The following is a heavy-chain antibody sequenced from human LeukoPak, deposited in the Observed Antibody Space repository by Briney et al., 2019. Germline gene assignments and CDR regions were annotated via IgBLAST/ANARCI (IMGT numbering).Heavy chain of an antibody. CDR1: GGSFSGYY. CDR2: INHSGST. CDR3: ARDSSGYLFDY. V-gene: IGHV4-34*01. J-gene: IGHJ4*02. Sequence: PSETLSLTCAVYGGSFSGYYWSWIRQPPGKGLEWIGEINHSGSTNYNPSLKSRVTISVDTSKNQFSLKLSSVTAADTAVYYCARDSSGYLFDYWDQGTLVTVSS. D-gene: IGHD3-22*01.